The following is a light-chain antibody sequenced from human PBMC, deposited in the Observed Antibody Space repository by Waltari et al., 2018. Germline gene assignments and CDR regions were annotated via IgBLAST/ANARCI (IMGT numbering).Light chain of an antibody. J-gene: IGKJ1*01. CDR2: DAS. V-gene: IGKV3-20*01. Sequence: DIFLTQSPGTLSLSPGAGATLSCRASQSISRFLAWYQQKPSQAPRLLIYDASTRATGIPDRFRGSGSGTDFSLTISRLEPEDFAVYYCQKYGTLPATFGQGTKVEIK. CDR3: QKYGTLPAT. CDR1: QSISRF.